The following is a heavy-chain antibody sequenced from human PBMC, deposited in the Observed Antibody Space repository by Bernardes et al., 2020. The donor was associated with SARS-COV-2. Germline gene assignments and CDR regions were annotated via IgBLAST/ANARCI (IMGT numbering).Heavy chain of an antibody. CDR1: GYTLTELS. CDR2: FDPEDGET. D-gene: IGHD3-9*01. CDR3: ATSGYHSQVLRYFDWDFDY. Sequence: SVKVSCKVSGYTLTELSMHWVRQAPGKGLEWMGGFDPEDGETIYAQKFQGRVTMTEDTSTDTAYMELSSLRSEDTAVYYCATSGYHSQVLRYFDWDFDYWGQGTLVTVSS. V-gene: IGHV1-24*01. J-gene: IGHJ4*02.